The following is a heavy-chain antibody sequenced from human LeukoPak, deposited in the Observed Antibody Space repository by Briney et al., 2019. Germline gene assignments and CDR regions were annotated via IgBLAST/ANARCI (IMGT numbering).Heavy chain of an antibody. J-gene: IGHJ4*02. Sequence: GASVKVSCKASGYTSTSYYMHWVQQAPGQGLEWMGIINPSGGSTSYAQKFQGRVTMTRDTSTSTVYMELSSLRSEDTAVYYCARDLEAVAGTVGESYWGQGTLVTVSS. V-gene: IGHV1-46*01. D-gene: IGHD6-19*01. CDR2: INPSGGST. CDR3: ARDLEAVAGTVGESY. CDR1: GYTSTSYY.